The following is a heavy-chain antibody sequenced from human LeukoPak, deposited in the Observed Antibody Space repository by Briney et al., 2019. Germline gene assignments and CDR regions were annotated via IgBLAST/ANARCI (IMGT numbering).Heavy chain of an antibody. D-gene: IGHD3-22*01. CDR2: ISYDGSNK. CDR1: GFTFSSYA. V-gene: IGHV3-30-3*01. J-gene: IGHJ3*02. CDR3: ANIMIVVVTDAFDI. Sequence: PGGSLRLSCAASGFTFSSYAMHWVRQAPGKGLEWVAVISYDGSNKYYADSVKGRFTISRDNSKNTLYLQMNSLRAEDTAVYYCANIMIVVVTDAFDIWGQGTMVTVSS.